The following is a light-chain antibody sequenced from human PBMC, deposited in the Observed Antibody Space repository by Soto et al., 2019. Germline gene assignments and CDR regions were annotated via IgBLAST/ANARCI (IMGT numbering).Light chain of an antibody. CDR2: GAS. V-gene: IGKV3-20*01. Sequence: EIVLTQSPGILSLSPGERATLSCRASQSVSSNYLAWYQHKPGQAPRLLIYGASSRATGIPDRFSGSGSGTEFTLTIGRLEPEDFEVYYCQQYGSSPETFGQGTKVDIK. CDR3: QQYGSSPET. CDR1: QSVSSNY. J-gene: IGKJ1*01.